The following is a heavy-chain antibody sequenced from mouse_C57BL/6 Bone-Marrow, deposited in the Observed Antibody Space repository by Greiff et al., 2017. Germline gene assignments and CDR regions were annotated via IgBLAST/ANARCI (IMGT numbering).Heavy chain of an antibody. Sequence: QVQLLQPGAELVKPGASVKLSCTASGYTFTSYWMHWVKQRPGQGLEWIGMIHPNSGSTNYNENFKSKATLTVDKSSSTAYLQLSSLTSEDSAVYYRARGTTGVSFDYWGQGTTLTVSS. J-gene: IGHJ2*01. D-gene: IGHD1-1*01. CDR1: GYTFTSYW. V-gene: IGHV1-64*01. CDR3: ARGTTGVSFDY. CDR2: IHPNSGST.